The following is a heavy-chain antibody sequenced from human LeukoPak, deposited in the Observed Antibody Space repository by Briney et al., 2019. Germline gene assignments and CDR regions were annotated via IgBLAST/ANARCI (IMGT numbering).Heavy chain of an antibody. D-gene: IGHD6-13*01. Sequence: SVKVSCKASGGTFSSYAISWVRQAPGQGLEWMGGIIPIFGTANYAQKFQGRVTITADESTSTAHMELSSLRSEDTAVYYCAREGGAAGRLIDYWGQGTLVTVSS. CDR2: IIPIFGTA. V-gene: IGHV1-69*13. CDR3: AREGGAAGRLIDY. J-gene: IGHJ4*02. CDR1: GGTFSSYA.